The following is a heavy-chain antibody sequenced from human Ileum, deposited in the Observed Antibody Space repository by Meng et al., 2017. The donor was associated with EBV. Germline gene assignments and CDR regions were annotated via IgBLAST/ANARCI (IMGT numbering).Heavy chain of an antibody. CDR3: AIYAEGAGGKGY. D-gene: IGHD6-13*01. CDR2: HSGSP. V-gene: IGHV4-30-4*01. Sequence: QVQLPEPGPGLVNPSQPPSLTCADSGGSIISGAYHWSWIRQPPGKGLEWIGHSGSPSYNPSLRSRLTIPVAPSKNQFSLRLDSSTAADTAVYYCAIYAEGAGGKGYWGQGTLVTVSS. CDR1: GGSIISGAYH. J-gene: IGHJ4*02.